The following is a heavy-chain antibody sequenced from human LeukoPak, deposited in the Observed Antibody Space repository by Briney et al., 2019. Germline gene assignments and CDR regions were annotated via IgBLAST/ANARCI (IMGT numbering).Heavy chain of an antibody. Sequence: SQTLSRTCTVSGGSISSGSYYWSWIRQPAGKGLEWIGRIYTSGSTNYNPSLKSRVTISVDTSKNQFSLKLSSVTAADTAVYYCARWDYDYVWGSFLSLDVWGQGTTVTVSS. CDR1: GGSISSGSYY. J-gene: IGHJ6*02. V-gene: IGHV4-61*02. CDR3: ARWDYDYVWGSFLSLDV. CDR2: IYTSGST. D-gene: IGHD3-16*01.